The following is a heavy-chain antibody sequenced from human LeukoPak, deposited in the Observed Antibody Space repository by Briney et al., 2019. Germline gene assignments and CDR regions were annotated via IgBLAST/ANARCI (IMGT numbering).Heavy chain of an antibody. CDR1: GFTFSSFW. J-gene: IGHJ4*02. D-gene: IGHD6-19*01. V-gene: IGHV3-7*03. Sequence: GSLRLSCAASGFTFSSFWMSWVRQAPGNGLEWVANIKQDGSEKFYVDSVKGRFTISRDNAKNSLSLQMNSLRAEDTAVYYCAGSSGWRTDYWGQGTLVTVSS. CDR3: AGSSGWRTDY. CDR2: IKQDGSEK.